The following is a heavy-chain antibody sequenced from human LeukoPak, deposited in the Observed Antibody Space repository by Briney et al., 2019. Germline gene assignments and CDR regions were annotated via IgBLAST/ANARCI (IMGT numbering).Heavy chain of an antibody. V-gene: IGHV3-7*01. J-gene: IGHJ6*03. CDR1: GFTFSNYW. D-gene: IGHD2-2*01. Sequence: GGSLRLSCAASGFTFSNYWMSWVRQSPGEGLEGVAKIKQDESEIYYVDSVKGRFTISRDNAKNSLYLQMNSLRAEDTAVYYCAKSGGYCSSTSCSYYYMDVWGKGTTVTVSS. CDR3: AKSGGYCSSTSCSYYYMDV. CDR2: IKQDESEI.